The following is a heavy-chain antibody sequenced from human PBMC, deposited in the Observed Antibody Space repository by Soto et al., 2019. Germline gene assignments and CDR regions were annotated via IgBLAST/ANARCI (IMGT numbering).Heavy chain of an antibody. CDR2: ISYDGSNK. CDR3: AKDRGFLRPLDAFDI. D-gene: IGHD3-10*01. J-gene: IGHJ3*02. V-gene: IGHV3-30*18. CDR1: GFTFSSYG. Sequence: GGSLRLSCAASGFTFSSYGMHWVRQAPGKGLEWVAVISYDGSNKYYADSVKGRFTISRDNSKNTLYLQMNSLRAEDTAVYYCAKDRGFLRPLDAFDIWGQGTMVTVSS.